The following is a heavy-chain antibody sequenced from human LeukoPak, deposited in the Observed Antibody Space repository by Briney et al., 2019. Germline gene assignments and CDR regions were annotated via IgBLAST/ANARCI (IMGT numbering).Heavy chain of an antibody. D-gene: IGHD3-22*01. V-gene: IGHV1-18*01. CDR3: AREVDDSSGYYSDY. CDR2: ISAYNGNT. CDR1: GYTFTSYG. Sequence: ASVKVSCKASGYTFTSYGISWVRQAPGQGLEWMGWISAYNGNTNYAQKLQGRVTMTTDTSASTAYMELRSLRSDDTAVYYCAREVDDSSGYYSDYWGQGTLVTVSS. J-gene: IGHJ4*02.